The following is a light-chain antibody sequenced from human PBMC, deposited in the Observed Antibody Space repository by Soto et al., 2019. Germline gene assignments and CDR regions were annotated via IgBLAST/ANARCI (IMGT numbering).Light chain of an antibody. CDR3: QQSYSTPIT. CDR2: GAS. J-gene: IGKJ5*01. CDR1: QTISTY. V-gene: IGKV1-39*01. Sequence: DIQMTQSPSPLSASVGDRVTITCRASQTISTYLNWYQQKPGKAPKLLIYGASSLQSGVPSRFSGSGSGTDFTLTISSLQPEDFATYYCQQSYSTPITFGQGTRLEIK.